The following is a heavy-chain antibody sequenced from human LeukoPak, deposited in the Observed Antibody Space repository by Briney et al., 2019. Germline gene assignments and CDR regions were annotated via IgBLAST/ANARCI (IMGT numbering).Heavy chain of an antibody. J-gene: IGHJ4*02. CDR3: ARVLHKRNYDSTTYYGY. CDR2: ISSSSSTI. V-gene: IGHV3-48*01. D-gene: IGHD3-22*01. Sequence: GGSLRLSCAASGFTFSSYSMNWVRQAPGKGLEWVSYISSSSSTIYYADSVEGRFTISRDNAKNSLYLQMNSLRAEDTAVYYCARVLHKRNYDSTTYYGYWGQGTLVTVSS. CDR1: GFTFSSYS.